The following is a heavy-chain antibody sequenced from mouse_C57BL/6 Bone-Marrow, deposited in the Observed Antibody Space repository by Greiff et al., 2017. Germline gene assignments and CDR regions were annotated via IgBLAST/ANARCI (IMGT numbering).Heavy chain of an antibody. D-gene: IGHD1-1*01. V-gene: IGHV1-81*01. CDR3: ARENYGSSYGY. CDR1: GYTFTSYG. Sequence: VKLMESGAELARPGASVKLSCKASGYTFTSYGISWVKQRTGQGLEWIGEIYPRSGNTYYNEKFKGKATLTADKSSSTAYMELRSLTSEDSAVYFGARENYGSSYGYWGQGTTLTVSS. J-gene: IGHJ2*01. CDR2: IYPRSGNT.